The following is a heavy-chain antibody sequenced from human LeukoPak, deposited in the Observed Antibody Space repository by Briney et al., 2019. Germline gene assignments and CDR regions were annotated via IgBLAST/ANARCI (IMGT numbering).Heavy chain of an antibody. J-gene: IGHJ3*02. Sequence: GGSLRLSCAASGFTFSSYGMHWVPQAPGKGLEGVAFIRYDGSNKYYADSVKGRFTISRENSKNTLYLQMNSLRAEDTAVYYCAKDLNNGDYVPSAFDIWGQGTMVTVSS. CDR3: AKDLNNGDYVPSAFDI. V-gene: IGHV3-30*02. CDR2: IRYDGSNK. CDR1: GFTFSSYG. D-gene: IGHD4-17*01.